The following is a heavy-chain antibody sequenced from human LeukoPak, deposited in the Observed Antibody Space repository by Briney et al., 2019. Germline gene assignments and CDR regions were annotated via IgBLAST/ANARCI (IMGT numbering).Heavy chain of an antibody. J-gene: IGHJ4*02. CDR2: IYSGGST. V-gene: IGHV3-53*01. CDR3: ARGAIFVGGVGAQDY. CDR1: GFTVTGNY. Sequence: GGSLRLSCAASGFTVTGNYMSWVRQAPGKGLEWVSVIYSGGSTFYADSVKGRFTISRDNSKNTLFLQMHSLRAEDTAVYYCARGAIFVGGVGAQDYWGQGTLVTVS. D-gene: IGHD1-26*01.